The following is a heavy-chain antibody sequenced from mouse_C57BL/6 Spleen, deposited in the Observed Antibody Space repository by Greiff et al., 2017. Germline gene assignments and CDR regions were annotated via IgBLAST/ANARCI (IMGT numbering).Heavy chain of an antibody. Sequence: EVQGVESGGGLVQPKGSLKLSCAASGFSFNTYAMNWVRQAPGKGLEWVARIRSKSNNYATYYAGSVKDRFTISRDDSESMLYLQMNNLKTEDTAMYYCVRTTVGARWYFDVWGTGTTVTVSS. D-gene: IGHD1-1*01. CDR3: VRTTVGARWYFDV. V-gene: IGHV10-1*01. CDR1: GFSFNTYA. CDR2: IRSKSNNYAT. J-gene: IGHJ1*03.